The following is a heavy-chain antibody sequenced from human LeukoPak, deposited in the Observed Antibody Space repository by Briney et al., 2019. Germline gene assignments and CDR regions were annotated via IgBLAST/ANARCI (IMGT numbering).Heavy chain of an antibody. CDR1: GYIFINYY. CDR3: ARDRTGSQGWFDP. CDR2: INPSGAST. V-gene: IGHV1-46*01. J-gene: IGHJ5*02. D-gene: IGHD1-26*01. Sequence: ASVKVSCKASGYIFINYYIHWVRQAPGRGLEWMGVINPSGASTSYAQKFQGRVTMTRDTSTSTVYMELSSLRSEDTAVYYCARDRTGSQGWFDPWGQGTLVTVSS.